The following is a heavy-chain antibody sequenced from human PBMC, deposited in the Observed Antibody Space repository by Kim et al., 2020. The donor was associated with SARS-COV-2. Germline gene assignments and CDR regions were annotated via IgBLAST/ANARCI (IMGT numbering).Heavy chain of an antibody. J-gene: IGHJ2*01. CDR3: ARGGLRYSALASWYFDL. CDR1: GGSFSGYY. D-gene: IGHD1-20*01. Sequence: SETLSLTCAVYGGSFSGYYWSWIRQPPGQGLEWVGEINHSGSTNYNPSLKSRVTISVDTSKNQFSLKLSSVTAADTAVYYCARGGLRYSALASWYFDLWGRGTLVTVSS. CDR2: INHSGST. V-gene: IGHV4-34*01.